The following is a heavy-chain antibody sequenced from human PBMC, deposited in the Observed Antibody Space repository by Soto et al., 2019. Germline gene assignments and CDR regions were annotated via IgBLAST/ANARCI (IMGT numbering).Heavy chain of an antibody. J-gene: IGHJ4*02. CDR1: GFTLGSFA. V-gene: IGHV3-30-3*01. D-gene: IGHD3-10*01. CDR3: ARSSSVIIPTVFDY. Sequence: QVQLVESGGGVVQPGGSWRPSCAPPGFTLGSFAMHWVRQAPGRGREWVAVISYDGSNKYYADSVKGRFTISRDNSKNTLYLQMNSLRAEDTAVYYCARSSSVIIPTVFDYWGQGTLVTVSS. CDR2: ISYDGSNK.